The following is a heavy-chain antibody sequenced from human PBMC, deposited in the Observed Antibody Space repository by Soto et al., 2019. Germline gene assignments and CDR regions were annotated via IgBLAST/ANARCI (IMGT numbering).Heavy chain of an antibody. CDR2: IDPSDSYT. V-gene: IGHV5-10-1*01. CDR3: ARLDVLGYCTNGVWPRDY. Sequence: GESLKISCKGSGYSFTSYWISWVRQMPGKGLEWMGRIDPSDSYTNYSPSFQGHVTISADKSISTAYLQWSSLKASDTAMYYCARLDVLGYCTNGVWPRDYWGQGTLVTVSS. D-gene: IGHD2-8*01. CDR1: GYSFTSYW. J-gene: IGHJ4*02.